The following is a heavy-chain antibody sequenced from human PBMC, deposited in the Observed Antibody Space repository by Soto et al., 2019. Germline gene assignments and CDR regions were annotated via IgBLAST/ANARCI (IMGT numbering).Heavy chain of an antibody. CDR1: GGTFSSYA. J-gene: IGHJ6*02. Sequence: ASVKVSCKASGGTFSSYAISWVRQAPGQGLEWMGGIIPIFGTANYAQKFQGRVTITADESTSTAYMELSSLRSEDTAVYYCARDQRGPYYDSSGYLTYGMDVWGQGTTVTVSS. V-gene: IGHV1-69*13. CDR2: IIPIFGTA. D-gene: IGHD3-22*01. CDR3: ARDQRGPYYDSSGYLTYGMDV.